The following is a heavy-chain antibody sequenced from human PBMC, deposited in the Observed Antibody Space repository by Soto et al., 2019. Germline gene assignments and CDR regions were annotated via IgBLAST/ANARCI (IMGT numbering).Heavy chain of an antibody. J-gene: IGHJ6*02. CDR3: ATKYYDDSSGYSAYDAMDV. CDR2: INPNSGGT. D-gene: IGHD3-22*01. Sequence: ASVKVSCKASGYTVTGYYMQWVRQAPGQGLEWMGWINPNSGGTHRAQEFQDRVTMTRDTSITTAYMELSRLRYDDTAVYYCATKYYDDSSGYSAYDAMDVWGQGTTVTVSS. CDR1: GYTVTGYY. V-gene: IGHV1-2*02.